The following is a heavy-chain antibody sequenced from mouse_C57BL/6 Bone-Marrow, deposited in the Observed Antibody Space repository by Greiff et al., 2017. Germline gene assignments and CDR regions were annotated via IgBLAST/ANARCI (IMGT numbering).Heavy chain of an antibody. CDR2: INPNSGST. CDR1: GYTFTSYW. Sequence: VQLQQPGAELVKPGASVKLSCKASGYTFTSYWMHWVKQRPGQGLEWIGMINPNSGSTNYNEKFKSKATLTVDKSSSTAYMQLSSLTSEDSAVDDCARFTTVVVPMDYWGQGTSVTVSS. J-gene: IGHJ4*01. CDR3: ARFTTVVVPMDY. V-gene: IGHV1-64*01. D-gene: IGHD1-1*01.